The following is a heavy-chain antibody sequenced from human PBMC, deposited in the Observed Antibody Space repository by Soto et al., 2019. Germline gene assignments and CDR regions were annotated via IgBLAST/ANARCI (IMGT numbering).Heavy chain of an antibody. CDR2: IYHSGMT. Sequence: QVQLQESGPGLVKPSQTLSLTCTVSGGSISTGGYYWSWIRQHPGRGLEWIGYIYHSGMTFSNPSLQSRVAISIDTSKSKFCLKLSSVTAADTAVYYCATVRWELHDAFDIWGQGTMVSVSS. CDR3: ATVRWELHDAFDI. V-gene: IGHV4-31*03. J-gene: IGHJ3*02. CDR1: GGSISTGGYY. D-gene: IGHD1-26*01.